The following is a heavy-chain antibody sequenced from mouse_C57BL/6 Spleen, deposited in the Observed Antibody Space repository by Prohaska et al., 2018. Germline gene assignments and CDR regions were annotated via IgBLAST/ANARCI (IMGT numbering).Heavy chain of an antibody. J-gene: IGHJ3*01. CDR1: SYAFSSSW. CDR3: ASYEGTDGGFAY. D-gene: IGHD2-3*01. Sequence: QVQLQQSGHELVKPVASVKSSCKASSYAFSSSWMNWLTQRPGKGLEWLVRIYPGEGDTNYNGKFKGKATMTADKSASTAYMQLSSLTSEDSAVYFCASYEGTDGGFAYWGQGTLVTVSA. V-gene: IGHV1-82*01. CDR2: IYPGEGDT.